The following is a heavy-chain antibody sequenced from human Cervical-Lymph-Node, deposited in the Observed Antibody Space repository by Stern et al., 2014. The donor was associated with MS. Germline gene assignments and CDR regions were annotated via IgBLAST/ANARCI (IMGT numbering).Heavy chain of an antibody. CDR1: GVPTSSGGYY. V-gene: IGHV4-31*03. CDR3: AAIGPLMEGAAFDI. J-gene: IGHJ3*02. CDR2: IHHSGAT. Sequence: VQLEESGPGLVKPSQTLSLSCTVSGVPTSSGGYYWTWIRQLPGKGLEWVGYIHHSGATFYNPSLKSRVSISVDTSENRFSLNLKSVSAADTAVYYCAAIGPLMEGAAFDIWGQGTMVTVSS. D-gene: IGHD3-16*01.